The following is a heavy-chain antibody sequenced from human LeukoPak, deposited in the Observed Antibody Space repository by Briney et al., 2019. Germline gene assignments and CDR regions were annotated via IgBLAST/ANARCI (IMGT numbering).Heavy chain of an antibody. Sequence: SETLSLTCAVSGDSISSSSYYWGWIRQPPGKGLGWIGSLYYSGSTYYNPSLKSRVTISVDTSKAQFSLKLSSVTAADTAVYYCARDRGTWNDDGFDYWGQGTLVTVSS. D-gene: IGHD1-1*01. CDR1: GDSISSSSYY. CDR2: LYYSGST. J-gene: IGHJ4*02. V-gene: IGHV4-39*07. CDR3: ARDRGTWNDDGFDY.